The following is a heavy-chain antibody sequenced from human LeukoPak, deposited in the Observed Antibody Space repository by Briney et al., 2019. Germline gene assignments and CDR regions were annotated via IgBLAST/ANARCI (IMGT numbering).Heavy chain of an antibody. J-gene: IGHJ4*02. D-gene: IGHD3-10*01. V-gene: IGHV3-9*01. CDR3: AKDGSGSGSYYAYYFDY. CDR1: GFTFDDYA. Sequence: GGSLRLSCAASGFTFDDYAMHWVRQAPGKGLEWVSGISWNSGSIGYADSVKGRFTISRDNSKNTLYLQMNSLRAEDAAVYYCAKDGSGSGSYYAYYFDYWGQGTLVTVSS. CDR2: ISWNSGSI.